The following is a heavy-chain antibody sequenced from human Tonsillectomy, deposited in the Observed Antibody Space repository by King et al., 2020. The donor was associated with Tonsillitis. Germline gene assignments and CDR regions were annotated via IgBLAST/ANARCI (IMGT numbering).Heavy chain of an antibody. J-gene: IGHJ4*02. CDR3: AREVTGSRPIDS. CDR2: IDTDGDT. V-gene: IGHV3-13*04. D-gene: IGHD2-21*02. Sequence: VQLVESGGGLVQPGGSLRLSCAASGFTFSNYDMHWVRQATGKGLEWVACIDTDGDTYYPGSVKGRFTISRENAKNSLYLQMNSLRAGDTAVYFCAREVTGSRPIDSWGQGTLVTVSS. CDR1: GFTFSNYD.